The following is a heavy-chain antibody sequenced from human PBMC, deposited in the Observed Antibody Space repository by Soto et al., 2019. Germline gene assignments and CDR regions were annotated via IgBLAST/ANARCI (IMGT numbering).Heavy chain of an antibody. CDR3: ARDLDLVYSSSYDY. Sequence: GGSLRLSCAASGFTFSSYSMNWVRQAPGKGLEWVSSISSSSSYIYYADSVKGRFTISRDNAKNSLYLQMNSLRAEDTAVYYCARDLDLVYSSSYDYWGQGTLVTVSS. CDR2: ISSSSSYI. D-gene: IGHD6-6*01. CDR1: GFTFSSYS. J-gene: IGHJ4*02. V-gene: IGHV3-21*01.